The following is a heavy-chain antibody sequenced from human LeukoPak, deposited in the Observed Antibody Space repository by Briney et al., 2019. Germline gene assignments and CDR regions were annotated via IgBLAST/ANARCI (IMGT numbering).Heavy chain of an antibody. CDR1: GFTFSIYW. CDR2: IKQDGSEK. CDR3: ARDSRGMWELTRRNNNWFDP. J-gene: IGHJ5*02. Sequence: GGSLRLSCAASGFTFSIYWMSWVRQAPGKGLEWVANIKQDGSEKYYVDSVKGRFIISRDNAKNSLYLQMNSLRDEDTAVYYCARDSRGMWELTRRNNNWFDPWGQGTLVTVSP. D-gene: IGHD1-26*01. V-gene: IGHV3-7*01.